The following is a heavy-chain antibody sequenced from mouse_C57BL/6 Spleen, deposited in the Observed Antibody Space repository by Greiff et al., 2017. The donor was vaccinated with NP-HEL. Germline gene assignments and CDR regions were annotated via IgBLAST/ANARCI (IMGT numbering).Heavy chain of an antibody. CDR1: GYTFTSYW. D-gene: IGHD2-5*01. Sequence: QVQLQQPGAELVRPGSSVKLSCKASGYTFTSYWMHWVKQRPIQGLEWIGNIDPSDSDTHYNQKFKDKATLTVDKSSSTAYMQLSSLTSEDSAVYYCARRDYSNYYWYFDVWGTGTTVTVSS. CDR3: ARRDYSNYYWYFDV. V-gene: IGHV1-52*01. CDR2: IDPSDSDT. J-gene: IGHJ1*03.